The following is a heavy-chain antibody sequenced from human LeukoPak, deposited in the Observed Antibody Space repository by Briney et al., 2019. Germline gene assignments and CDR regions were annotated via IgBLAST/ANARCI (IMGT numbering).Heavy chain of an antibody. J-gene: IGHJ4*02. CDR3: TRGGPNHLSHPVDY. D-gene: IGHD1-14*01. Sequence: GGSLRLSCTASGFTFGDYAMSWFRQAPGKGLEWVGFIRSKAYGGTTEYAASVKGRFTISRDDSKSIAYLQMNSLKTEDTAVYYCTRGGPNHLSHPVDYWGQGTLVTVSS. V-gene: IGHV3-49*03. CDR1: GFTFGDYA. CDR2: IRSKAYGGTT.